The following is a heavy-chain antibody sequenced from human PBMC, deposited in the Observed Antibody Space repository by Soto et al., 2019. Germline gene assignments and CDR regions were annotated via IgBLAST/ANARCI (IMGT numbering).Heavy chain of an antibody. CDR2: ISGGGGST. CDR3: ANSYPSPRFVY. J-gene: IGHJ4*02. Sequence: PGGSLRLSCAASGFTFSSYAMTWVRQAPGRGLEWVSTISGGGGSTYYADSVKGRFTISRDNSKNTLYLQMNSLGAEDTAVYYCANSYPSPRFVYWGQGTLVTVSS. CDR1: GFTFSSYA. D-gene: IGHD3-16*01. V-gene: IGHV3-23*01.